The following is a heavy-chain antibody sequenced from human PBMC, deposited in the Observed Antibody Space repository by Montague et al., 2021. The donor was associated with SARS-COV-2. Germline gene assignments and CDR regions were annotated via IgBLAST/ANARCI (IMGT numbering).Heavy chain of an antibody. CDR3: AKSLDINCYWFERGVDY. J-gene: IGHJ4*02. D-gene: IGHD2-21*01. V-gene: IGHV3-23*01. Sequence: SLRLSCAASGFTFNNYAMNWIRQAPGKGLEWVSSISGSGTTTYYANSVKGRFTISRDNSKNTLYLQMNSLRAEDTALYYCAKSLDINCYWFERGVDYWGQGTLVTVSS. CDR2: ISGSGTTT. CDR1: GFTFNNYA.